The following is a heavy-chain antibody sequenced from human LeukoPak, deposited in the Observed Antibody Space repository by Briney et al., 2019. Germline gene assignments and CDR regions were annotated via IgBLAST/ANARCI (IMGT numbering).Heavy chain of an antibody. CDR2: IFHSGST. CDR1: GGSISSSY. V-gene: IGHV4-59*01. Sequence: SETLSLTCTVSGGSISSSYWSWIRQSPGRGLEWVGYIFHSGSTNYNPSLKSRVTISVDPSKKYFSLKLTSVTAEDTAVYYCAREAASSTHHYYYYTDVWGTGTTVIVSS. CDR3: AREAASSTHHYYYYTDV. D-gene: IGHD6-25*01. J-gene: IGHJ6*03.